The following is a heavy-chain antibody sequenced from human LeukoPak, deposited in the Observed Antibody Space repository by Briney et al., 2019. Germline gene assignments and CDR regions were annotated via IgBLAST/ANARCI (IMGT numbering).Heavy chain of an antibody. D-gene: IGHD3-22*01. CDR1: GYTFTSYY. J-gene: IGHJ4*02. Sequence: ASVKVSCKASGYTFTSYYMHWVRQAPGQGLEWMGIINPSGGSTSYAQKLQGRVTMTRDTSTSTVYMELSSLRSEDTAVYYCARSGVRYDSSGPFDYWGKGTLVTVSS. CDR2: INPSGGST. CDR3: ARSGVRYDSSGPFDY. V-gene: IGHV1-46*01.